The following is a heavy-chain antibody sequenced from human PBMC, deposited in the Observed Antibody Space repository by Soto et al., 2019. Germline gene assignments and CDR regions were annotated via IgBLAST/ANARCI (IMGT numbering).Heavy chain of an antibody. D-gene: IGHD2-2*01. V-gene: IGHV4-39*01. J-gene: IGHJ5*02. CDR1: GGSISTSSYY. Sequence: PSETLSLTCTVSGGSISTSSYYWGWIRQPPGKGLEWIGSIFYSGTTYYNPSLKSRVTISVDTSKNQFSLKLSSVTVADTAVCYCARHAMLWVPAAIGPWGQGALVTVSS. CDR2: IFYSGTT. CDR3: ARHAMLWVPAAIGP.